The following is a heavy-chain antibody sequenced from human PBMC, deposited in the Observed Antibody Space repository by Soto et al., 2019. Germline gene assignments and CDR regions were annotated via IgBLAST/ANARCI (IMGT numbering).Heavy chain of an antibody. V-gene: IGHV4-39*01. CDR3: ASYPTYCSGGSCYSIDAFDI. Sequence: SETLSLTCTVSGGSISSSSYYWGWIRQPPGKGLEWIGSIYYSGSTYYNPSLKSRVTISVDTSKNQFSLKLSSVTAADTAVYYCASYPTYCSGGSCYSIDAFDIWGQGTMVTVSS. CDR2: IYYSGST. CDR1: GGSISSSSYY. J-gene: IGHJ3*02. D-gene: IGHD2-15*01.